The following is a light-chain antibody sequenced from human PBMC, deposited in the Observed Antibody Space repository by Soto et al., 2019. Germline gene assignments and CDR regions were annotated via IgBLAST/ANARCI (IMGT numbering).Light chain of an antibody. J-gene: IGKJ2*01. Sequence: DIVMTQSPDSLAVSLGARATINCKSSQSVLYSSNNKNYLAWYQQKPGQPPKLLIYWASTRESGVPDRFSGSGSGTDFTLTISSLQAEDVAVYYCQQYYSTHTFGQGTKLEIK. CDR3: QQYYSTHT. CDR2: WAS. V-gene: IGKV4-1*01. CDR1: QSVLYSSNNKNY.